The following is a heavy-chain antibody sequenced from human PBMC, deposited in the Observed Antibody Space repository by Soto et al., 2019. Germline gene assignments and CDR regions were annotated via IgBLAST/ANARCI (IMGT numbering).Heavy chain of an antibody. V-gene: IGHV1-2*04. CDR2: INPNSGGT. CDR3: ARSEAVAAVAGYYYYMDV. J-gene: IGHJ6*03. CDR1: GYTFTGYY. D-gene: IGHD2-15*01. Sequence: QVQLVQSGAEVKKPGASVKVSCKASGYTFTGYYMHWVRQAPGQGLEWMGWINPNSGGTNYAQKFQGWVTMTRDTSISTAYMELSRLRSDDTAVYYCARSEAVAAVAGYYYYMDVWGKGTTVTVSS.